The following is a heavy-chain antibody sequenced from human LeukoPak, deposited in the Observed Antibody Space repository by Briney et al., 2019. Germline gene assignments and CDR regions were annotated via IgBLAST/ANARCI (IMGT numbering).Heavy chain of an antibody. D-gene: IGHD5-18*01. CDR2: IYSSGST. CDR1: GGSISTYY. Sequence: SETLSLTCTVSGGSISTYYWSWIRQPPGKGLEWIGYIYSSGSTDYNPSLKRRVTISVDTSKNQFSLKLTSVTAADTAVYYCARGRGYSYGLDYWGQGTLVTVSS. J-gene: IGHJ4*02. V-gene: IGHV4-59*01. CDR3: ARGRGYSYGLDY.